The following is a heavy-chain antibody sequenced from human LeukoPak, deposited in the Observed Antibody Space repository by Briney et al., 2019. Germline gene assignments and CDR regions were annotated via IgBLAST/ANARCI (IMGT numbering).Heavy chain of an antibody. J-gene: IGHJ6*03. Sequence: GGSLRLSCAASGFTFSSYSMNWVRQAPGKGLEWDSSISSSSYIYYADSVKGRFTISRDNAKNSPYLQMNSLRAEDTAVYYCARTRYCSTTSCHGDMDVWGKGTTITVSS. CDR3: ARTRYCSTTSCHGDMDV. CDR2: ISSSSYI. V-gene: IGHV3-21*01. D-gene: IGHD2-2*01. CDR1: GFTFSSYS.